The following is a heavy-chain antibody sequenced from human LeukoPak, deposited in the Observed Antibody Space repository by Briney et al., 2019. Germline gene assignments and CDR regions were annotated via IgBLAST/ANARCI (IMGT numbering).Heavy chain of an antibody. J-gene: IGHJ3*02. Sequence: PSETLSLTCAVYGGSFSGYYWSWIRQPPGQGLEWIGEINHSGSTNYNPSLKSRVTISVDTSKNQFSLKLSSVTAADTAVYYCARVTYYYDSSGYLGDAFDIWGQGTMVTVSS. CDR3: ARVTYYYDSSGYLGDAFDI. CDR1: GGSFSGYY. D-gene: IGHD3-22*01. CDR2: INHSGST. V-gene: IGHV4-34*01.